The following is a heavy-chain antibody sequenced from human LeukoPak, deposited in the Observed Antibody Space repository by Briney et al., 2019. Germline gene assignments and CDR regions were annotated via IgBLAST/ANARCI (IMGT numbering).Heavy chain of an antibody. J-gene: IGHJ2*01. CDR2: IYTSGST. CDR1: GGSISSGSYY. D-gene: IGHD3-16*01. CDR3: ARGGGSDWYFDL. Sequence: QPSQTPSLTCTVSGGSISSGSYYWSWIRQPAGKGLEWIGRIYTSGSTNYNPSLKSRVTISVDTSKNQFSLKLSSVTAADTAVYYCARGGGSDWYFDLWGRGTLVTVSS. V-gene: IGHV4-61*02.